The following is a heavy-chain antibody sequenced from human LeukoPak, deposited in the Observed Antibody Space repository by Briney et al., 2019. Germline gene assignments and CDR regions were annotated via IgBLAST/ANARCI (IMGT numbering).Heavy chain of an antibody. J-gene: IGHJ4*02. Sequence: SDTLSLTCTVSGGSISSYYWSWIRQPPGKGLEWIGYIYSSGSTNYNPSLESRVTILVDTSKNQFSLKLRSVTAADTAVYYCARHYYHSSGSYSFDYWGQGTLVTVSS. V-gene: IGHV4-59*07. CDR1: GGSISSYY. CDR2: IYSSGST. CDR3: ARHYYHSSGSYSFDY. D-gene: IGHD3-22*01.